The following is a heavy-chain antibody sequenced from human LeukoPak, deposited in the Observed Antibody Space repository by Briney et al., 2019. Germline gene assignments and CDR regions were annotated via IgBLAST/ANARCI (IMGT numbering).Heavy chain of an antibody. J-gene: IGHJ6*02. CDR2: IYYSGST. Sequence: PSETLSLTCTVSGGSISSSSYYWGWIRQPPGKGLEWIGSIYYSGSTYYNPSLKSRVTISVDTSKNQFSLKLSSVTAADTAVYYCARDIVVVVAATQTYYYYYGMDVWSQGTTVTVSS. CDR1: GGSISSSSYY. CDR3: ARDIVVVVAATQTYYYYYGMDV. D-gene: IGHD2-15*01. V-gene: IGHV4-39*02.